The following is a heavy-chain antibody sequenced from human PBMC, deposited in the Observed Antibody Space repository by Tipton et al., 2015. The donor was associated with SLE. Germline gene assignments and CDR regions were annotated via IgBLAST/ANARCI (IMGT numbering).Heavy chain of an antibody. Sequence: TLSLTCAVYGGSFSGYYWSWIRQPPGKGLEWIGEINHSGSTNYNPSLKSRVTISVDTSKNQFSLKLNSVTAADTAVYYCARGYSSGWYDYWGQGTLVTVSS. CDR2: INHSGST. J-gene: IGHJ4*02. D-gene: IGHD6-19*01. CDR3: ARGYSSGWYDY. CDR1: GGSFSGYY. V-gene: IGHV4-34*01.